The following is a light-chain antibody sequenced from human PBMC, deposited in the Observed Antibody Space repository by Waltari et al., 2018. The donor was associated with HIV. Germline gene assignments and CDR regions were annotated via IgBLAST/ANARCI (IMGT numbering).Light chain of an antibody. CDR1: NIGSKS. CDR3: QVWDSSSDHPV. Sequence: SYVLTQPPSVSVAPGKTARITCGGNNIGSKSVHWYQQKPGQAPVLVIYYDSDRPSGIPERLSGSNSGNTATLTISRVEAGDEADYYCQVWDSSSDHPVFGGGTKLTVL. V-gene: IGLV3-21*04. J-gene: IGLJ2*01. CDR2: YDS.